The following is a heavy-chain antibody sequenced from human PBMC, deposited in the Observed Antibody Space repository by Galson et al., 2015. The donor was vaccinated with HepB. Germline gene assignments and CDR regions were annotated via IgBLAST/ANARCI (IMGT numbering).Heavy chain of an antibody. J-gene: IGHJ4*02. CDR3: ARRAGAAFDY. D-gene: IGHD1-14*01. CDR2: IYYSGST. V-gene: IGHV4-59*08. Sequence: ETLSLTCSVSGGSISTYYWNWIRQPPGKGLEWIGSIYYSGSTNYNPSLESRVTISGDTSKNQFSLRLTSVTAADTAVYYCARRAGAAFDYWGQGTLVTVSS. CDR1: GGSISTYY.